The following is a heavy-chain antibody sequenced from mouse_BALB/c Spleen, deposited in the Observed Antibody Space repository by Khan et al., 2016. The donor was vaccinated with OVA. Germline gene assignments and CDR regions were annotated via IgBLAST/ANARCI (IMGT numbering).Heavy chain of an antibody. D-gene: IGHD2-12*01. Sequence: QIQLVQSGPELKKPGETVRISCKASGYTFTTAGIQWVQKMPGKGLKWIGWINTHSGVPKYAEDFKGRFAFSLEISVNTAYLQITNLKYEDTATYFCARGGAAYYRSGGGAMEYWGQGTSVTVSA. CDR1: GYTFTTAG. V-gene: IGHV9-4*02. CDR3: ARGGAAYYRSGGGAMEY. CDR2: INTHSGVP. J-gene: IGHJ4*01.